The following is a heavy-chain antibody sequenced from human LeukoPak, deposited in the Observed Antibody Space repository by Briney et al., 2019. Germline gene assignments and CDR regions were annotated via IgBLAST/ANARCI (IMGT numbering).Heavy chain of an antibody. CDR1: GFTFSSYA. J-gene: IGHJ4*02. Sequence: GGSLRLSCAASGFTFSSYAMHWVRQAPGKGLEWVALISYDGSNKYYADSVKGRFTISRDNSKNTLYLQMNSLRADDTAVYYCAKLDWGGSRYGYFDSWGQGTLVTVSS. CDR3: AKLDWGGSRYGYFDS. CDR2: ISYDGSNK. D-gene: IGHD5-18*01. V-gene: IGHV3-30*04.